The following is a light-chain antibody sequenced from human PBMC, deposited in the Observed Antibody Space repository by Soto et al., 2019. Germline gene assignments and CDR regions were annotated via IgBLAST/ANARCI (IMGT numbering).Light chain of an antibody. CDR2: SNN. CDR3: AAWDDSLNGWV. CDR1: SSNIGRNT. Sequence: QSVLTQPPSASGTPGQRVTISCSGSSSNIGRNTVNWYQQLPGTAPKLLIYSNNQRPSVVPDRFSGSRSGTSASLASSGLQSEDEADYYCAAWDDSLNGWVFGGGTQLTVL. V-gene: IGLV1-44*01. J-gene: IGLJ3*02.